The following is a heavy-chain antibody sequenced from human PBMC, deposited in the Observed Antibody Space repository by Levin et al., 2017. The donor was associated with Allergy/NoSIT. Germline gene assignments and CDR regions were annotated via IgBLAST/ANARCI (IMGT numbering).Heavy chain of an antibody. J-gene: IGHJ6*02. CDR2: ISSSSSYI. V-gene: IGHV3-21*01. CDR1: GFTFNSYS. D-gene: IGHD2-2*02. Sequence: SCAASGFTFNSYSMNWVRQAPGKGLEWVSSISSSSSYIYYADSVKGRFTISRDNAKNSLYLQMNSLRAEDTAVYYCAREVVVPAAIQGGYYYGMDVWGQGTTVTVSS. CDR3: AREVVVPAAIQGGYYYGMDV.